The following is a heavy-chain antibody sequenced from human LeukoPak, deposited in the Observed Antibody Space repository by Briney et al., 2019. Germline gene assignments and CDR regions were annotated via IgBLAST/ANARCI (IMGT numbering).Heavy chain of an antibody. CDR3: VRQPIGDLGNYDYYGLDV. D-gene: IGHD3-10*01. CDR2: IHYSGST. V-gene: IGHV4-59*08. Sequence: SETLSLTCSVSGGSIGSSYWTWIRQPPGKGLEWIGFIHYSGSTNSNPSLKSRVTVTVDPSKNQFSLRLTSVTAADTAVYYCVRQPIGDLGNYDYYGLDVWGQGTTVIVSS. J-gene: IGHJ6*02. CDR1: GGSIGSSY.